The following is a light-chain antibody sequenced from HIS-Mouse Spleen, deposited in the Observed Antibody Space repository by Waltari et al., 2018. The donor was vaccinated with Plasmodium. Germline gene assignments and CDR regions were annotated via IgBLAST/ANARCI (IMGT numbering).Light chain of an antibody. CDR1: QDISNY. V-gene: IGKV1-33*01. Sequence: DIQMTQSPSSMSASVGDGVTITCQAIQDISNYLNWYQQKPGKAPKLLIYDASNLETGVPSRFSGSGSGTDFTFTINSLQPEDIATYYCQQYDNLPYTFGQGTKLEIK. J-gene: IGKJ2*01. CDR3: QQYDNLPYT. CDR2: DAS.